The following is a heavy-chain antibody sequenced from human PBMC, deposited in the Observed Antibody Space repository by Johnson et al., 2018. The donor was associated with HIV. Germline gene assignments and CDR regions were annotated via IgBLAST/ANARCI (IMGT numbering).Heavy chain of an antibody. V-gene: IGHV3-33*06. CDR2: IWYDGSNK. Sequence: QVQLVESGGGVVQPGRSLRLSCAASGFTFSSYGMHWVRQAPGKGLEWVAVIWYDGSNKDYADSVKGRFTISRDNSKNTLYLQMNSLRTEDTAVYYCANTFWSGYTATGVGGFDIWGQGTMVTVSS. D-gene: IGHD3-3*01. CDR1: GFTFSSYG. J-gene: IGHJ3*02. CDR3: ANTFWSGYTATGVGGFDI.